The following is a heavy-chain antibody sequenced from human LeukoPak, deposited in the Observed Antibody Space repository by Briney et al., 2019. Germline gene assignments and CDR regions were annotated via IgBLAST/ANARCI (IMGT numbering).Heavy chain of an antibody. J-gene: IGHJ4*02. Sequence: SQTLSLTCTVSGGSISSGSYYWSWIRQPGGKGLEWIGRIYTSGSTNYNPSLKSRVTISVDTSKNQFSLKLSSVTATDTAVYYCARVASVPAATFDYWGQGTLVTVSS. V-gene: IGHV4-61*02. D-gene: IGHD2-2*01. CDR1: GGSISSGSYY. CDR3: ARVASVPAATFDY. CDR2: IYTSGST.